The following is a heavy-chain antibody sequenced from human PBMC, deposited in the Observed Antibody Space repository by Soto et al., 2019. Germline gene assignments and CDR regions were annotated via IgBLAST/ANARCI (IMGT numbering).Heavy chain of an antibody. D-gene: IGHD2-2*01. CDR3: ARGYCTTTICDTWFDP. Sequence: GESLKISCKGSGYSFTSYWIGWVRQMPGKGLEWMGIIYPGDSDTRYSPSFQGQVTISADKSISTAYLQWSSLKASDTAMYYCARGYCTTTICDTWFDPWGQGTLVTVSS. V-gene: IGHV5-51*01. CDR1: GYSFTSYW. CDR2: IYPGDSDT. J-gene: IGHJ5*02.